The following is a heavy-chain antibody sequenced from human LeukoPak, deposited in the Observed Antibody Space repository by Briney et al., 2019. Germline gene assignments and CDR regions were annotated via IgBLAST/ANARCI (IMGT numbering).Heavy chain of an antibody. CDR2: MNPNSGNT. V-gene: IGHV1-8*02. J-gene: IGHJ6*02. CDR1: GYTFTSYG. CDR3: ARTVPFGGLYYYYYGMDV. D-gene: IGHD2-15*01. Sequence: ASVKVSCKASGYTFTSYGISWVRQAPGQGLEWMGWMNPNSGNTGYAQKFQGRVTMTRNTSISTAYMELSSLRSEDTAVYYCARTVPFGGLYYYYYGMDVWGQGTTVTVSS.